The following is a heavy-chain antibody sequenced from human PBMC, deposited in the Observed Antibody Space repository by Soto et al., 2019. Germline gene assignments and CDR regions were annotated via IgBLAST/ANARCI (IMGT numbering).Heavy chain of an antibody. J-gene: IGHJ4*02. CDR3: AKKGYYPSGKINLFDS. V-gene: IGHV4-38-2*01. CDR1: GYSINSDYY. D-gene: IGHD3-10*01. CDR2: VDHSGMT. Sequence: PSETLSLTCAVSGYSINSDYYWGWIRQPPGKGLEWIESVDHSGMTYNSQSLRSRLTIFIDTSKNQFSLRLTSVTAADTAMYFCAKKGYYPSGKINLFDSWGPGTLVTVSS.